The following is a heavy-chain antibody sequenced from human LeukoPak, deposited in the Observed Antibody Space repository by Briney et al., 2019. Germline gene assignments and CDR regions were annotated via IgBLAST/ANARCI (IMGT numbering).Heavy chain of an antibody. CDR1: GYSFSSYW. CDR3: ARQGIAYASVDY. J-gene: IGHJ4*02. Sequence: GESLKISCQGSGYSFSSYWIGWVRPMPGKGLEWMGIIYPGDSDATYSPSFQGQVTISADKSISTAYLQRRSLKASDTAMYSCARQGIAYASVDYWGQGTLVTVSS. V-gene: IGHV5-51*01. D-gene: IGHD6-13*01. CDR2: IYPGDSDA.